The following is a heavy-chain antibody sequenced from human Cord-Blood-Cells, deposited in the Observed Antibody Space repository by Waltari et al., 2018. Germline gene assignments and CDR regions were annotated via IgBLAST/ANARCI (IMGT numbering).Heavy chain of an antibody. J-gene: IGHJ4*02. CDR2: IFSNDEK. CDR1: GFSLSNSRMG. D-gene: IGHD3-9*01. V-gene: IGHV2-26*01. Sequence: QVTLKESGSVLVKPTETLTLTCTFTGFSLSNSRMGVSWIRQPPGNALEWLANIFSNDEKPYSTSLQSSRTISNDNFKIQVVLTMITMDPVDTATYSCEGFHYDILTGYYGASDYWGQGTLVTGSS. CDR3: EGFHYDILTGYYGASDY.